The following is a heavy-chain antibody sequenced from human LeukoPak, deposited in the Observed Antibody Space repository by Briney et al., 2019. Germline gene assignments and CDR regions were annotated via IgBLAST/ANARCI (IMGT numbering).Heavy chain of an antibody. CDR1: GGSISRGGYY. V-gene: IGHV4-31*03. Sequence: SQTLSLTCTFSGGSISRGGYYWSWIRQHPGKGLEWIGYIYYSGSTYYNPPLKSRVTISVDTSKNQFSLKLSSVTAADTAVYYCARDRDMATTYYYYYYMDVWGKGTTVTVSS. D-gene: IGHD5-24*01. J-gene: IGHJ6*03. CDR3: ARDRDMATTYYYYYYMDV. CDR2: IYYSGST.